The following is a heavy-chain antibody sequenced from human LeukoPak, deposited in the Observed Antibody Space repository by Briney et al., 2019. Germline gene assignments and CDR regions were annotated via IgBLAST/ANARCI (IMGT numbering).Heavy chain of an antibody. CDR1: GGSFSGYY. CDR3: ARVPYCSGGSCNYFDY. Sequence: SETLSLTCAVYGGSFSGYYWSWIRQPPGKGLEWIGEINHSGSTNYNPSLKSRVTISVDTSKNQFSLKLSSVTAADTAVYYCARVPYCSGGSCNYFDYWGQGTLVTVSS. J-gene: IGHJ4*02. CDR2: INHSGST. V-gene: IGHV4-34*01. D-gene: IGHD2-15*01.